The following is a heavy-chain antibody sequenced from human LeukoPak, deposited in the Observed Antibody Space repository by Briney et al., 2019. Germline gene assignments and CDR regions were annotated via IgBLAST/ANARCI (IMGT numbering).Heavy chain of an antibody. CDR3: ARDSVGGSYRPGFF. CDR1: GGSFSGYY. CDR2: INHSGST. J-gene: IGHJ4*02. Sequence: PSETLSLTCAVYGGSFSGYYWSWIRQPPGKGLEWIGEINHSGSTNYNPSLKSRVTISVDTSKNQFSLKLSSVTAADTAVYYCARDSVGGSYRPGFFWGQGTLVTVSS. V-gene: IGHV4-34*01. D-gene: IGHD1-26*01.